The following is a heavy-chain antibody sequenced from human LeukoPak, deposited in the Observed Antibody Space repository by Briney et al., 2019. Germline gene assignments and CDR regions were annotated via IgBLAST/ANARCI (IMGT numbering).Heavy chain of an antibody. V-gene: IGHV3-11*01. CDR2: TNTAGNTI. J-gene: IGHJ3*02. CDR3: ARATYDSSAVDAFDI. Sequence: GGSLRLSCAASGFTFRDYFMSRIRQAPGKGLEWVAYTNTAGNTIYYADSMKGRFTISRDNAKNSLYLQMNTLRAEDTAVYYCARATYDSSAVDAFDIWGQGTTVTVSP. D-gene: IGHD3-22*01. CDR1: GFTFRDYF.